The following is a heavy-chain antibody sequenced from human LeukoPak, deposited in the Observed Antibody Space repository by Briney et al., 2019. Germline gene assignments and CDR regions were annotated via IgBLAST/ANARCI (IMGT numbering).Heavy chain of an antibody. Sequence: SETLSLTCTVSGGSISSGDYYWSWIRQPPGKGLEWIGYIYYSGSTYYNPSLKSRVTISVDTSKNQFSPKLSSVTAADTAVYYCARAGRGYCSSTSCEYNWFDPWGQGTLVTVSS. CDR3: ARAGRGYCSSTSCEYNWFDP. J-gene: IGHJ5*02. CDR1: GGSISSGDYY. CDR2: IYYSGST. D-gene: IGHD2-2*01. V-gene: IGHV4-30-4*01.